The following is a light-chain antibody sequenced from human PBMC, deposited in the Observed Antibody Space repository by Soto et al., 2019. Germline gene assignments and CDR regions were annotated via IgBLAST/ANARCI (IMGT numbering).Light chain of an antibody. J-gene: IGKJ4*01. CDR2: DGS. CDR1: QNVDIY. Sequence: ETVLTQSPATLSLSPGERATLSCRASQNVDIYVAWYQQRPGQAPRLLIYDGSNRATGIPARFSGSGSGTDSTLTIRGVEPEDFGIYYCQQRKNWPPLTFGGGTRVEIK. CDR3: QQRKNWPPLT. V-gene: IGKV3-11*01.